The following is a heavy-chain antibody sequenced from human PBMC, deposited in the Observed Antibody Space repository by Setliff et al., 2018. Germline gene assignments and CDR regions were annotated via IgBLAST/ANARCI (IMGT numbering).Heavy chain of an antibody. V-gene: IGHV4-39*01. CDR1: GDSISSFSYY. D-gene: IGHD3-16*01. Sequence: PSETLSLTCTVPGDSISSFSYYWGWIRQPPGKGLEWIGTIYDSGNTYYNPSLKSRVSISVDTSKNQFSLKLNSVTAADTGVYYCASCRFQVPYNYWGQGALVTVSS. CDR2: IYDSGNT. J-gene: IGHJ4*02. CDR3: ASCRFQVPYNY.